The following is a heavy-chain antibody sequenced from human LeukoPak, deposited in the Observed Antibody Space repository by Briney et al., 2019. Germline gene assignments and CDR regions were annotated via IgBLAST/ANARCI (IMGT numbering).Heavy chain of an antibody. D-gene: IGHD3-10*01. CDR3: VSSPYYYYSGIYSTPNWFDP. CDR1: GGSFSGYY. V-gene: IGHV4-34*01. Sequence: SETLSLTCAVYGGSFSGYYWSWIRQPPGKGLEWIGEINHSGSTNYDPSLKSRVTISVDTSKNQFSLHLSSVTATDTAVYYCVSSPYYYYSGIYSTPNWFDPWGQGTLVTVSS. J-gene: IGHJ5*02. CDR2: INHSGST.